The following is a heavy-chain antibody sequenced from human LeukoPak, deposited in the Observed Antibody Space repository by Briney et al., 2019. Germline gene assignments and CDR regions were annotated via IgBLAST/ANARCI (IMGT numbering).Heavy chain of an antibody. CDR3: ARGREIRLFDPSYYMDV. J-gene: IGHJ6*03. V-gene: IGHV1-8*01. CDR2: MNPNSGNT. Sequence: GASVIGCCTASGDSVTSYDRDWVRQATGQGIEWMGWMNPNSGNTGYAQKFQGRVTMTRNTSISTAYMELSSLRSEDTAVYYCARGREIRLFDPSYYMDVWGKGTTVTVSS. D-gene: IGHD1-26*01. CDR1: GDSVTSYD.